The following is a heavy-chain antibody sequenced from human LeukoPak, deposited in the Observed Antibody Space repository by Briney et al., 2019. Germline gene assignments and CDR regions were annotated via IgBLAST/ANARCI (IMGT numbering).Heavy chain of an antibody. Sequence: GGSLRLSCEASGFRFNTYAMNWVRQAPGKGLEWVTFIRSDGRQTYYANSVRGRFTVSRDASKNMLYLQMNSLRTEDTALYYCTKETLGGGSTFDDWGQGTLVIVSS. CDR3: TKETLGGGSTFDD. CDR2: IRSDGRQT. D-gene: IGHD3-16*01. J-gene: IGHJ4*02. CDR1: GFRFNTYA. V-gene: IGHV3-30*02.